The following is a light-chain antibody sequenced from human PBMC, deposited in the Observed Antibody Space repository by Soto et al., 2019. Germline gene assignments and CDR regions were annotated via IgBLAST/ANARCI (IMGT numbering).Light chain of an antibody. CDR1: QNFGNTF. Sequence: ETVLTQSPGTLSLSPGETATLSCRASQNFGNTFLAWYQQKPGQAPRLLIYGASSRATGIPDRFSGSGSGTDFTLTISRLEPEDFAVYYCQQYGSSPYTFGQGTKLEFK. V-gene: IGKV3-20*01. J-gene: IGKJ2*01. CDR3: QQYGSSPYT. CDR2: GAS.